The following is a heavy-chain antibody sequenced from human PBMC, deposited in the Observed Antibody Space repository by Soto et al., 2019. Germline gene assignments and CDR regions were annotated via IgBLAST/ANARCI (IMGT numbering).Heavy chain of an antibody. Sequence: PSETLSLTCTVSGGSISSYYWSWIRQPPGKGLEWIGEINHSGSTNYNPSLKSRVTISVDTSKNQFSLKLSSVTAADTAVYYCARGSKICSGGSCYSKTPPHDYWGQGTLVTVSS. CDR1: GGSISSYY. D-gene: IGHD2-15*01. CDR2: INHSGST. CDR3: ARGSKICSGGSCYSKTPPHDY. J-gene: IGHJ4*02. V-gene: IGHV4-34*01.